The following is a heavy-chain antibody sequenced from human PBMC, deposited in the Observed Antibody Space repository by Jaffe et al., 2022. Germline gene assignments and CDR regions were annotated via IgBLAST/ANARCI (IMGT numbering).Heavy chain of an antibody. V-gene: IGHV3-7*01. CDR3: ARDGIAATYYYFYMDV. CDR2: INQLGSEK. CDR1: GFTFSSYW. Sequence: EVQLVESGGGLVQPGGSLRLSCAASGFTFSSYWMTWVRQAPGKGLEWVASINQLGSEKYYVASVEGRFTISRDNAKNSLYLQMNSLRSEDAAVYYCARDGIAATYYYFYMDVWGTGTTVTVSS. D-gene: IGHD6-13*01. J-gene: IGHJ6*03.